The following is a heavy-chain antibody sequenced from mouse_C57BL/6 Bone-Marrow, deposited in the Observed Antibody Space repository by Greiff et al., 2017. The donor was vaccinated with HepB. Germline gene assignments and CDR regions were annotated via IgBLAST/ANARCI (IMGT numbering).Heavy chain of an antibody. CDR2: INPNNGGT. J-gene: IGHJ3*01. CDR1: GYTFTDYY. V-gene: IGHV1-26*01. D-gene: IGHD1-1*01. CDR3: ARNGHYYGSTPFAY. Sequence: VQLQQSGPELVKPGASVKISCKASGYTFTDYYMNWVKQSHGKSLEWIGDINPNNGGTSYNQKFKGKATLTVDKSSSKAYMELRSLTSEDSAVYYCARNGHYYGSTPFAYWGQGTLVTVSA.